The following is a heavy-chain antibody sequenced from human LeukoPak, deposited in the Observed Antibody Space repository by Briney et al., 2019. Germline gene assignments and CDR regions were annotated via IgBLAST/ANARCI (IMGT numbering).Heavy chain of an antibody. J-gene: IGHJ4*02. D-gene: IGHD6-13*01. CDR1: GFTFSSYG. CDR3: ARVSSSWTTFDY. Sequence: SGGSLRLSCVASGFTFSSYGINWVRQAPGKGLEWVSSISSSSSYIYYADSVKGRLTISRDNAKNSLYLQMNSLRAEDTAVYYCARVSSSWTTFDYWGQGTLVTVSS. V-gene: IGHV3-21*01. CDR2: ISSSSSYI.